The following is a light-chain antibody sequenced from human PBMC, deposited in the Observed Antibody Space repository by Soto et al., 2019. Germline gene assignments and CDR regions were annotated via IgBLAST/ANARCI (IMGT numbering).Light chain of an antibody. CDR1: QSVSSY. J-gene: IGKJ4*01. Sequence: EIVLTQSPATLSLSSGERATLSCRASQSVSSYLAWYQQKPGQAPRLLIYDASNRATGIPARFSGSGSGTDFTLTISSLEPEDFAVYYCQQRSNWPPGGLTFGGGTKVEIK. V-gene: IGKV3-11*01. CDR2: DAS. CDR3: QQRSNWPPGGLT.